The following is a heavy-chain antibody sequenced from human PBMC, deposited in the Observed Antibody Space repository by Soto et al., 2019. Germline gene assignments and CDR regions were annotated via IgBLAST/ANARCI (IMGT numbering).Heavy chain of an antibody. J-gene: IGHJ4*02. V-gene: IGHV3-11*01. CDR1: GFTFSDYY. CDR3: AREARDPRD. CDR2: ISPGGDNI. Sequence: QVQLVESGGGLVKPGGSLRLSCAASGFTFSDYYMTWIRQAPGKGLEWLSYISPGGDNIYYTDSVKGRFTISRDNAKKSLYLQMSSLRVEDTAIYYCAREARDPRDWGQGTLVTVSS.